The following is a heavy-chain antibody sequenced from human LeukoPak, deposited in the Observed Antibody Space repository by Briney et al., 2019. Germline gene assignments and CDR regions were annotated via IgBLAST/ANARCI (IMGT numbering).Heavy chain of an antibody. CDR2: IIPILGIA. V-gene: IGHV1-69*04. CDR3: ARDLRGYGMDV. CDR1: GGTFSSYA. J-gene: IGHJ6*02. Sequence: SAKVSCKASGGTFSSYAISWVRQAPGQGLEWMGRIIPILGIANYAQKFQGRVTITADKSTSTAYMELSSLRSEDTAVYYCARDLRGYGMDVWGQGTTVTVSS. D-gene: IGHD3-10*01.